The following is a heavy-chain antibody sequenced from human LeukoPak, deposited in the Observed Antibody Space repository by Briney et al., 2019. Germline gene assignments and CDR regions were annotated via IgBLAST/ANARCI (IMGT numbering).Heavy chain of an antibody. Sequence: LGGSLRLSCTASGFTFGDYAMSWVRQAPGKGLEWVGFIRSKAYGGTTEYAASVKGRFTISRDDSKSIAYLQMNSLKTEDTAVYYCTRDHPYDFWSGYYTGDAFDIWGQGTMVTVSS. CDR3: TRDHPYDFWSGYYTGDAFDI. CDR1: GFTFGDYA. CDR2: IRSKAYGGTT. V-gene: IGHV3-49*04. D-gene: IGHD3-3*01. J-gene: IGHJ3*02.